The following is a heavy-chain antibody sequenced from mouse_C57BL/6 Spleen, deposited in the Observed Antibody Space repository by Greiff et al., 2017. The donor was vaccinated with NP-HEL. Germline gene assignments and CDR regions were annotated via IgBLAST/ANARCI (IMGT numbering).Heavy chain of an antibody. D-gene: IGHD2-2*01. V-gene: IGHV1-78*01. Sequence: QVQLKQSDAELVKPGASVKISCKVSGYTFTDHTIHWMKQRPEQGLEWIGYIYPRDGSTKYNEKFKGKATLTADKSSGTAYMQLNSLTSEDSAVYCYARGGLSTMVTARYCDGWGTGTTVTVSS. J-gene: IGHJ1*03. CDR3: ARGGLSTMVTARYCDG. CDR2: IYPRDGST. CDR1: GYTFTDHT.